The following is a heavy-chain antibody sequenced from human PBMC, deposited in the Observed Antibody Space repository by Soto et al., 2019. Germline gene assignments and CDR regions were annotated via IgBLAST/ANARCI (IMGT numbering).Heavy chain of an antibody. J-gene: IGHJ5*02. Sequence: QVQLVESGGGVVQPGRSLRLSCAASGFTFSSYGMHWVRQAPGKGLEWVAVISYDGSNKYYADSVKGRFTISRDNSKNTLYLKMNSLRAEDKAVYYCAKVGCSSTSCYGWFDPWGQGTLVTVSS. V-gene: IGHV3-30*18. CDR1: GFTFSSYG. D-gene: IGHD2-2*01. CDR2: ISYDGSNK. CDR3: AKVGCSSTSCYGWFDP.